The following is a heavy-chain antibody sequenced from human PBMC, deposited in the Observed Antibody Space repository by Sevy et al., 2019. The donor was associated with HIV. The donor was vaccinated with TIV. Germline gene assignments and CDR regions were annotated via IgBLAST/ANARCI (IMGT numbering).Heavy chain of an antibody. D-gene: IGHD3-10*01. CDR2: INQDGSEK. CDR3: ASAPYGSGSSYYIDY. J-gene: IGHJ4*02. V-gene: IGHV3-7*01. CDR1: GFTFSNYW. Sequence: GGSLRLSCAASGFTFSNYWMSWVRQAPGKGPEWVAHINQDGSEKYYVDPVKGRFTVSRDNAKNSLYLQMNSLRDEDTAVYYCASAPYGSGSSYYIDYWGQGARVTVSS.